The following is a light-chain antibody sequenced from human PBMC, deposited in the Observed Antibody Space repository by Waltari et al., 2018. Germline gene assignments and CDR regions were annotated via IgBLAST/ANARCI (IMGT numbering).Light chain of an antibody. CDR1: QSVSRF. Sequence: EIVLTQSPGTLSLSPGEGGTLSCRASQSVSRFLAWYQQKPGQAPRLLISGASTRATSIPDRFSGSGSGTDFSLTISRLEPEDFAVYYCQKYDRLPATFGQGTKVEIK. V-gene: IGKV3-20*01. J-gene: IGKJ1*01. CDR2: GAS. CDR3: QKYDRLPAT.